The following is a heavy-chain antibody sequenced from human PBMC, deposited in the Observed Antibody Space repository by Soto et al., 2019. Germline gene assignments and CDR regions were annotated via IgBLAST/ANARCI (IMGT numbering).Heavy chain of an antibody. CDR1: GYTSTCYG. CDR2: INANNGNT. V-gene: IGHV1-18*01. D-gene: IGHD4-17*01. J-gene: IGHJ4*02. CDR3: ARVALSDYGHYVAI. Sequence: APVKVSCKASGYTSTCYGISLVRQAPGQGLEWMGWINANNGNTDYAQKLQGRVTMTRNTSTSTAYMELSSLRSEDTAVYYCARVALSDYGHYVAIWGQGTLVTVSS.